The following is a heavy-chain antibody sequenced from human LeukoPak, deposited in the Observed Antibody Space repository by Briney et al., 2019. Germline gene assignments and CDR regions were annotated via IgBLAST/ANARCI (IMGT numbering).Heavy chain of an antibody. CDR3: ARDPSNTSGNHAWFDY. CDR2: ISCYNGNT. D-gene: IGHD2-15*01. Sequence: GASVKVSCKASAYTFTRYGISWVRQAPGQGVEWVGWISCYNGNTHYAQNYQGRLTLTTDTSTSTVYMELRSLRSDDTAVYYCARDPSNTSGNHAWFDYWGQGTLVTVSS. V-gene: IGHV1-18*01. J-gene: IGHJ4*02. CDR1: AYTFTRYG.